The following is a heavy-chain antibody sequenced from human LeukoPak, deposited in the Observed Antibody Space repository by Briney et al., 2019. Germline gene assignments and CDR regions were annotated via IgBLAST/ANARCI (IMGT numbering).Heavy chain of an antibody. CDR3: ARGGGKERLRLGY. Sequence: PGGSLRLSCAASGFTFSSYSMNWVRQAPGKGLEWVSYISSSSTIYYADSVKGRFTISRDNAKNSLYLQMNSLRDEDTAVYYCARGGGKERLRLGYWGQGTLVTVSS. J-gene: IGHJ4*02. CDR2: ISSSSTI. V-gene: IGHV3-48*02. D-gene: IGHD4-23*01. CDR1: GFTFSSYS.